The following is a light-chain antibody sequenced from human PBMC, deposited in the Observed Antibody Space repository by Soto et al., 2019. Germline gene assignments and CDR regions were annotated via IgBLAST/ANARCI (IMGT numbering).Light chain of an antibody. Sequence: AIRMTQSPSSFSASTGDRVTITCRASQGISSYLAWYQQKPGKAPKLLIYAASTLQSGVPSRFSGSGSGTDFTLTISCLQSEDFATYYCQQYYSYPRNLTFGGGTMVEIK. J-gene: IGKJ4*01. CDR2: AAS. CDR3: QQYYSYPRNLT. CDR1: QGISSY. V-gene: IGKV1-8*01.